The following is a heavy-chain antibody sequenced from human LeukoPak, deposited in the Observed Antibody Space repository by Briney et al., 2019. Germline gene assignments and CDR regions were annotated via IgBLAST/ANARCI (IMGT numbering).Heavy chain of an antibody. V-gene: IGHV4-59*08. J-gene: IGHJ4*02. Sequence: PSETLSLTCTVSGGSISSYYWSWIRQPPGKGLEWIGYIYYSGSTNYNPSLKSRVTISVDTSKNQFSLKLSSVTAADTAVYYCARHGYDYVWGSYQVGFDYWGQGTLVTVSS. D-gene: IGHD3-16*01. CDR2: IYYSGST. CDR1: GGSISSYY. CDR3: ARHGYDYVWGSYQVGFDY.